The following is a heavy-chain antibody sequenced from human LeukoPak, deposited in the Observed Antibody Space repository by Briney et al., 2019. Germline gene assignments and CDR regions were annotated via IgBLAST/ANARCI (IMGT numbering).Heavy chain of an antibody. J-gene: IGHJ4*02. CDR2: IYYSGST. V-gene: IGHV4-30-4*01. Sequence: SRTLSLTCTVSGASISNGDYHWSWIRQPPGKGLEWIGHIYYSGSTYYNPSRKSRVSISVDTSKNQFSLKLSSVTAADTAVYYCARGRQWLGAIDYWGQGTLVTVSS. CDR3: ARGRQWLGAIDY. D-gene: IGHD6-19*01. CDR1: GASISNGDYH.